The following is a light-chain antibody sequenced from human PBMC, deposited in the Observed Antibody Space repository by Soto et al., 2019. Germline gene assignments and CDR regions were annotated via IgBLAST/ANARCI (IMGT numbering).Light chain of an antibody. V-gene: IGKV3-15*01. J-gene: IGKJ5*01. CDR1: QNVNSL. Sequence: IVLTPSPASLSVSPGEAATLSCRASQNVNSLLAWYQQKPGRHPRLLIYGASTRATGIPARFSGSGSGTEFTLSISSLQSEDFAVYYCQQYYKWPITFGLGTRLE. CDR3: QQYYKWPIT. CDR2: GAS.